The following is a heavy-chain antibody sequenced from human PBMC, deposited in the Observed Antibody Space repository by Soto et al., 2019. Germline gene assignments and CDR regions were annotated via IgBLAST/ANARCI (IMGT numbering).Heavy chain of an antibody. J-gene: IGHJ4*02. CDR1: GFSFSSYG. CDR2: ISYDGSHK. Sequence: QVHLVESGGGVVQPGTSLRLSCAASGFSFSSYGMHWVRQAPGKGLEWVAVISYDGSHKFYADAVKGRFSISRDNFKNTLYLQMISLRDDDTALYYCAKDPRPVIQMVRGVSEFWGQGTLVTVSS. V-gene: IGHV3-30*18. CDR3: AKDPRPVIQMVRGVSEF. D-gene: IGHD3-10*01.